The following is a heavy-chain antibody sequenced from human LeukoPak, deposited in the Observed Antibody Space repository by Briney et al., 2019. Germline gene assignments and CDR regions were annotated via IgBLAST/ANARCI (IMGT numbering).Heavy chain of an antibody. CDR1: GASINNSTYY. J-gene: IGHJ4*02. CDR3: ARQGDGGRAYDH. Sequence: SETLSLTCTVSGASINNSTYYWGWIRQPPGKGLEWIGTISDSGNTYFNPSLRSRVTISVDASKNQFSLKVTSVTAADTAAYYCARQGDGGRAYDHWGQGTLVTVSS. D-gene: IGHD4-23*01. CDR2: ISDSGNT. V-gene: IGHV4-39*01.